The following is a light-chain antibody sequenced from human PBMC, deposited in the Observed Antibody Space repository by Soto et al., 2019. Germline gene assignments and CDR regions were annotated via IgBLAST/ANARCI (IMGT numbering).Light chain of an antibody. J-gene: IGKJ2*01. CDR2: GVS. V-gene: IGKV3-15*01. CDR1: QSVSRN. CDR3: QQYNNLPYT. Sequence: EILMTQSPATLAVSPGERVALPCRASQSVSRNLAWYQQKSGQAPRMLIYGVSSRATDTPARFSGSGSVTEFTRTISSLQSEDFAVYYCQQYNNLPYTFGLGTKL.